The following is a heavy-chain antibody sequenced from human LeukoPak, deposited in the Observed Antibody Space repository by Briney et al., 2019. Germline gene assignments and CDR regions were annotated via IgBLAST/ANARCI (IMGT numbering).Heavy chain of an antibody. D-gene: IGHD3-9*01. CDR3: ANFDGDSQAFHI. CDR1: GFTFTNYN. CDR2: ILYDGSKK. Sequence: GGSLRLSCSASGFTFTNYNMHWVRQTPGKGLQWVAAILYDGSKKYYADSVKGRFSVYRDNSNNTLYLQMNSLKTEDTAVYSCANFDGDSQAFHIWGQGTMVTVSS. J-gene: IGHJ3*02. V-gene: IGHV3-30*18.